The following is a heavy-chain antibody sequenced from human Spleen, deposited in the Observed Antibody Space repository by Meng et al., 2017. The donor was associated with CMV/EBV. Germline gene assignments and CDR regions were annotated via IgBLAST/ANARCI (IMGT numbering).Heavy chain of an antibody. CDR1: GFTFSSYW. J-gene: IGHJ4*02. CDR3: AKGRGSGYRGGIDY. D-gene: IGHD3-3*01. CDR2: ISWNSGSI. Sequence: SLKISCAASGFTFSSYWMHWVRQAPGKGLEWVSGISWNSGSIGYADSVKGRFTLSRDNAKNSLYLQMNSLRDEDTALYYCAKGRGSGYRGGIDYWGQGALVTVSS. V-gene: IGHV3-9*01.